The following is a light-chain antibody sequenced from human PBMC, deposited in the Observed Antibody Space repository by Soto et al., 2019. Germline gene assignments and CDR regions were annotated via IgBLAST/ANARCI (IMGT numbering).Light chain of an antibody. CDR1: QGISSY. CDR3: QHLNGYPRT. Sequence: GDRVTLTCRASQGISSYLAWYQQKPGKAPKLLIYAASTLQSGVPSRFSGSGSGTEFTLTISSLQPEDFATYYCQHLNGYPRTFGQGTKVEIK. J-gene: IGKJ1*01. CDR2: AAS. V-gene: IGKV1-9*01.